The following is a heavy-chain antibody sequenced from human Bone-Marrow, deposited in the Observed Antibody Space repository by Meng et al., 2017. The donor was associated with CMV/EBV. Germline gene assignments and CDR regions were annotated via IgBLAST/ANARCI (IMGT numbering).Heavy chain of an antibody. CDR1: GGSFSGYY. Sequence: SQTLSLTCAVYGGSFSGYYWSWIRQPPGKGLEWIGEINHSGSTNYNPSLKSRVTISVDTSKNQFSLKLSSVTAADTAVYYCARDGDELRDYWGQGTLVTVSS. CDR3: ARDGDELRDY. J-gene: IGHJ4*02. CDR2: INHSGST. V-gene: IGHV4-34*01. D-gene: IGHD1-7*01.